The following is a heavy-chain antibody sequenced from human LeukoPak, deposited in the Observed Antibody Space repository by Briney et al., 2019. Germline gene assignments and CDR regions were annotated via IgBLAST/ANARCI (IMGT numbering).Heavy chain of an antibody. Sequence: PSETLSLTCTVSGDSISNHNYFWGWIRQPPGKGLEWIGSIHYIGSTYFNLSLKSRFTVSVDTSKNHFSLKLSSVTAADTGVYYCATSVYSSGWHPFFDYWGQGAPVIVSS. CDR3: ATSVYSSGWHPFFDY. CDR1: GDSISNHNYF. D-gene: IGHD6-19*01. V-gene: IGHV4-39*02. J-gene: IGHJ4*02. CDR2: IHYIGST.